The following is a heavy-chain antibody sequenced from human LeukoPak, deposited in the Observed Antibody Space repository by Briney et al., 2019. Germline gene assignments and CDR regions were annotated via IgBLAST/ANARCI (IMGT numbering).Heavy chain of an antibody. V-gene: IGHV1-2*02. Sequence: GASVKVSCKASGYIFTGYYMHWVRQAPGQGLEWMGSINPNSGGANYAQKFQGRVTMTRDTSISTAYMELSRLRSDDTAVYYCASDGRRVSSGYYYGMDVWGQGTTVTVSS. D-gene: IGHD3-22*01. J-gene: IGHJ6*02. CDR2: INPNSGGA. CDR3: ASDGRRVSSGYYYGMDV. CDR1: GYIFTGYY.